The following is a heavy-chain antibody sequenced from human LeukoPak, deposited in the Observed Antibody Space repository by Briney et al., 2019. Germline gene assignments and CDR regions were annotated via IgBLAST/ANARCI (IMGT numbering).Heavy chain of an antibody. CDR3: ARDSPYGTAGY. Sequence: GGSLRLSCAASEFTFSTYGMHWVRQAPGKGLEWVAVISYDGSYKFYADSVKGRFTISRDNSKSTLYLQMNSLRAEDTAVYYCARDSPYGTAGYWGQGTLVTVSS. J-gene: IGHJ4*02. CDR2: ISYDGSYK. V-gene: IGHV3-30*03. CDR1: EFTFSTYG. D-gene: IGHD2-8*02.